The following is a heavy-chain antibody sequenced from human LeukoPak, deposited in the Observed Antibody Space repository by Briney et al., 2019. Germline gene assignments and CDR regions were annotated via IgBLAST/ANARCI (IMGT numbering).Heavy chain of an antibody. CDR1: AGSINSTSYY. J-gene: IGHJ4*02. D-gene: IGHD3-3*02. V-gene: IGHV4-39*07. Sequence: SETLSLTCTVSAGSINSTSYYWGWIRQPPGKGLEWNGTIYYSGSTYYNPSLKSRVTISVDTSKNQFSLNLSSVTAADTAVYYCARYSSIRRLYYFDYWGQGTLVTVSS. CDR3: ARYSSIRRLYYFDY. CDR2: IYYSGST.